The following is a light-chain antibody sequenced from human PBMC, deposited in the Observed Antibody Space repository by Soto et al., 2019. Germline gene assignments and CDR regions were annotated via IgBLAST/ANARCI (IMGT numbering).Light chain of an antibody. CDR1: QSISSW. CDR2: RAS. Sequence: DIQMTQSPSTLSTSVGDRVTITCRASQSISSWLAWYQQKPGKAPKLLIYRASTLESGVPSRFSGSGSGTEFTLTINSLQPDDFATYYSQQYNTWYTFGQGTKLEIK. CDR3: QQYNTWYT. V-gene: IGKV1-5*03. J-gene: IGKJ2*01.